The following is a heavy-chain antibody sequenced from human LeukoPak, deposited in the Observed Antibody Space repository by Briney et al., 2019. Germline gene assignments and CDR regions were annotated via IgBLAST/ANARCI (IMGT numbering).Heavy chain of an antibody. V-gene: IGHV3-30*04. CDR3: ARDRGGYFDY. D-gene: IGHD3-10*01. Sequence: GGSLRLSCAASGFTFSSYAMHWVRQAPGKGLEWVAVISYDGSNKYNADSVKGRFTISRDNSKNTLYLQMNSLRAEDTAVYYCARDRGGYFDYWGQGTLVTVSS. CDR2: ISYDGSNK. CDR1: GFTFSSYA. J-gene: IGHJ4*02.